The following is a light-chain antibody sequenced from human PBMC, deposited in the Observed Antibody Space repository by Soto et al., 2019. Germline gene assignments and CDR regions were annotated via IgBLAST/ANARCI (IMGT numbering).Light chain of an antibody. CDR3: SSYTTSSTLV. CDR1: SSDAGPYNY. CDR2: EVT. V-gene: IGLV2-14*01. Sequence: QSALTQPASVSGSPGQSITISCTGTSSDAGPYNYVSWYQHHPGKAPKLLIYEVTKRPSGVSNRFSGSKSGNTASLTISGLQAEDEADYYCSSYTTSSTLVFGGGTQLTVL. J-gene: IGLJ7*01.